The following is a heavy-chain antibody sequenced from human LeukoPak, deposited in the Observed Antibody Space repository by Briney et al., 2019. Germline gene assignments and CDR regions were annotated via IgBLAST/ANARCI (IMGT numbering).Heavy chain of an antibody. D-gene: IGHD3-16*01. V-gene: IGHV4-38-2*01. J-gene: IGHJ5*02. CDR3: ARGERGIYWFDP. Sequence: RPAETLSLTCAVSGYSISSGYYWGWIRQPPGKGLERIGSIYHSGSTFYNPSLKSRVTISVDPSKNQFSLKLTSVTGADTAVYYCARGERGIYWFDPRGQGTLVTVSS. CDR2: IYHSGST. CDR1: GYSISSGYY.